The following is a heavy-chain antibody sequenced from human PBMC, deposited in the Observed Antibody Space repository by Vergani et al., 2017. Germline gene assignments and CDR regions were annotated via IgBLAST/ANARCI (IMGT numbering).Heavy chain of an antibody. V-gene: IGHV4-31*01. Sequence: QVQLQESGPGLVKPSQTLSLTCTVSGGSISSGGYYWSWIRQHPGKGLEWIGYIYYSGSTYYNPSLKSLVTISVDTSKNQFSLKLSSVTAADTAVYYCARLGSSYGYYYYGMDVWGQGTTVTVSS. CDR2: IYYSGST. CDR1: GGSISSGGYY. CDR3: ARLGSSYGYYYYGMDV. D-gene: IGHD6-6*01. J-gene: IGHJ6*02.